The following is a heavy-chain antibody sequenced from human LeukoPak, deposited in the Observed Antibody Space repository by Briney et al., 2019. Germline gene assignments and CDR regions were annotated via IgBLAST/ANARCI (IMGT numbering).Heavy chain of an antibody. D-gene: IGHD2-15*01. Sequence: SETLSLPCAVSGDSISSSNWWSWVRQPPGKGLGWIGEIYHSWSTNYNPSLKSRVTISVDKSKNQFSLKLSSVTAADTAVYDGARDGPRRTNVVVVAATRLGNWGQGTLVTVSS. CDR3: ARDGPRRTNVVVVAATRLGN. V-gene: IGHV4-4*02. J-gene: IGHJ4*02. CDR1: GDSISSSNW. CDR2: IYHSWST.